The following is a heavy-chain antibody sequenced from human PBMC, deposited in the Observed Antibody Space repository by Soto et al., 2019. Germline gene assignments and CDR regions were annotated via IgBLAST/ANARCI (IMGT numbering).Heavy chain of an antibody. CDR3: ARSQGGSSSLDIYYYYYYGMDV. CDR1: GGTFSTYA. V-gene: IGHV1-69*01. J-gene: IGHJ6*02. Sequence: QVQLVQSGAEVKKPGSSVKVSCKAPGGTFSTYAISWVRQAPGQGLEWMGGVIPIFGTPKYAQKCQGRVTINADESTSTGYMELRSLRSEDTAVYYCARSQGGSSSLDIYYYYYYGMDVWGQGTTVTVSS. D-gene: IGHD2-15*01. CDR2: VIPIFGTP.